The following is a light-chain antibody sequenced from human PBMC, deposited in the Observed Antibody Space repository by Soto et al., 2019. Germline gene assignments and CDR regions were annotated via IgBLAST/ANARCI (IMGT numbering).Light chain of an antibody. CDR2: GDT. V-gene: IGLV1-44*01. J-gene: IGLJ2*01. Sequence: QSVLTQPPSASGTPGQRVTISCSGSSPNIGGNTVKWYQQVPGTAPKLLIHGDTLRPSGVPDRFSGSKSGTSASLAISVLKSEDEAEYYCATWDDSLNCVVFGGGIKLTVL. CDR3: ATWDDSLNCVV. CDR1: SPNIGGNT.